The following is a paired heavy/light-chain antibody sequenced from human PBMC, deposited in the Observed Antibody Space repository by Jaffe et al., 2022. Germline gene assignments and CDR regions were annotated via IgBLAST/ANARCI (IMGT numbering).Light chain of an antibody. CDR2: ENN. CDR1: SSNIGNNY. Sequence: QSVLTQPPSVSAAPGQMVTISCSGSSSNIGNNYVSWYQHLPGTAPKLLIYENNKRPSGIPDRFSGSKSGTSATLDITGLQTGDEADYYCGTWDDSLSVVVFGGGTKVTVL. CDR3: GTWDDSLSVVV. J-gene: IGLJ2*01. V-gene: IGLV1-51*02.
Heavy chain of an antibody. CDR2: ISMSGTDT. D-gene: IGHD2-8*01. CDR3: AKTNGLHPKYYHSMDG. Sequence: EVQLLESGGGLVQPGGSLRLSCAASGFIFSTYAMTWVRQAPGKGLEWVSAISMSGTDTYYADSVKGRFTISRDNSKNTLYLHMNSLRAEDTAVYFCAKTNGLHPKYYHSMDGWGKGTTVTVSS. CDR1: GFIFSTYA. J-gene: IGHJ6*03. V-gene: IGHV3-23*01.